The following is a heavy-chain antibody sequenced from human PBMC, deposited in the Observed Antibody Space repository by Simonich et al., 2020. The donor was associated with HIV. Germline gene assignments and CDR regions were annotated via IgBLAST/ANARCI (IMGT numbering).Heavy chain of an antibody. V-gene: IGHV3-33*01. CDR2: IWYDGSNK. D-gene: IGHD3-22*01. CDR3: ATDQDYYDRSGDPVDAFDI. Sequence: QVQLVESGGGVVQPGRSLRLSCAASGFTFSNYGMHWVRQAPGKGLEWVAVIWYDGSNKYYADSVKGRFTNSRDNSKNTLYLQMNSLRAEDTAVYYCATDQDYYDRSGDPVDAFDIWGQGTMVIVSS. J-gene: IGHJ3*02. CDR1: GFTFSNYG.